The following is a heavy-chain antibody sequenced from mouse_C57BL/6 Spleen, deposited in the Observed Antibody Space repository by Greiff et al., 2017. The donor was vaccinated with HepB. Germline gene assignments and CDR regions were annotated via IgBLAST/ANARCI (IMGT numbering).Heavy chain of an antibody. CDR3: ARQDDYDGGAYYAMDY. D-gene: IGHD2-4*01. V-gene: IGHV5-6*01. CDR1: GFTFSSYG. CDR2: ISSGGSYT. Sequence: EVKLMESGGDLVKPGGSLKLSCAASGFTFSSYGMSWVRQTPDKRLEWVATISSGGSYTYYPDSVKGRFTISRDNAKNTLYLQMSSLKSEDTAMYYCARQDDYDGGAYYAMDYWGQGTSVTVSS. J-gene: IGHJ4*01.